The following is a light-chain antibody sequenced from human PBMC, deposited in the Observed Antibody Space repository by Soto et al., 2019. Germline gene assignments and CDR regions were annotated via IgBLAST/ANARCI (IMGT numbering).Light chain of an antibody. J-gene: IGKJ1*01. Sequence: DLQMTQSPSTLSASVGDRVTITCRASQSISDWLAWYQQKPGKAPKLLIYKASSLESGVPSRFSGSGAGTDFTLTISSLQPDDFATYYCQQYHSYSRTFGQGTKVEV. CDR1: QSISDW. CDR3: QQYHSYSRT. CDR2: KAS. V-gene: IGKV1-5*03.